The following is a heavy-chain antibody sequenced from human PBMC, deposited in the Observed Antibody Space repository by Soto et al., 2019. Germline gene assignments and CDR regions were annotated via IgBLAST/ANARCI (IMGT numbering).Heavy chain of an antibody. CDR3: ARNSRGSKYEYYFDQ. V-gene: IGHV4-61*01. J-gene: IGHJ4*02. CDR1: GGSVNNGSYY. D-gene: IGHD5-12*01. Sequence: PSETLALTCTVSGGSVNNGSYYWSWIRQPPGKGLEWIGYIYYSGTTNNNPSLKSRFTISVDTSKNQFSLKVKSVTAADTAVYYCARNSRGSKYEYYFDQWGQGVLVTVSS. CDR2: IYYSGTT.